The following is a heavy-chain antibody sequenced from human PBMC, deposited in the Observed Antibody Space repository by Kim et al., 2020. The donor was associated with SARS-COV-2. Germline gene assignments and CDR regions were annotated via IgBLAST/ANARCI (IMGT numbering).Heavy chain of an antibody. CDR2: IDPSDSYT. J-gene: IGHJ4*02. V-gene: IGHV5-10-1*01. Sequence: GESLKISCKGSGYRFTSYWISWVRQMPGKGLEWMGRIDPSDSYTNYSPSFQGHVTISADKSISTAYLQWSSLKASDTAMYYCARQSDCSGGSCYPDYWGQGTLVTVSS. D-gene: IGHD2-15*01. CDR1: GYRFTSYW. CDR3: ARQSDCSGGSCYPDY.